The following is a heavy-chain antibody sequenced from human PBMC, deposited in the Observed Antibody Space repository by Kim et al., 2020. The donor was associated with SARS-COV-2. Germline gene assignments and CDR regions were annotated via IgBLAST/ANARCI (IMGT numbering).Heavy chain of an antibody. CDR1: GYTLTELS. V-gene: IGHV1-24*01. D-gene: IGHD3-22*01. CDR2: FDPEDGET. CDR3: ATAPPYYDSSGYYLDWFDP. J-gene: IGHJ5*02. Sequence: ASVNVSCKVSGYTLTELSMHWVRQAPGKGLEWMGGFDPEDGETIYAQKFQGRVTMTEDTSTDTAYMELSSLRSEDTAVYYCATAPPYYDSSGYYLDWFDPWGQGTLVTVSS.